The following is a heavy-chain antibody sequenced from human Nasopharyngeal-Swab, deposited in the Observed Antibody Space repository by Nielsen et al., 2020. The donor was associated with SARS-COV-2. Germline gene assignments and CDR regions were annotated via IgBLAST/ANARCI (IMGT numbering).Heavy chain of an antibody. Sequence: APVKVSCKASGYTFTGYYMHWVRQAPGQGLEWMGWINPNSGGTNYAQKFQGWVTMTRNTSISTAYMELSRLRSDDTAVYYCARGIAAAGTPGYGMDVWGQGTTVTVSS. CDR2: INPNSGGT. V-gene: IGHV1-2*04. D-gene: IGHD6-13*01. CDR1: GYTFTGYY. J-gene: IGHJ6*02. CDR3: ARGIAAAGTPGYGMDV.